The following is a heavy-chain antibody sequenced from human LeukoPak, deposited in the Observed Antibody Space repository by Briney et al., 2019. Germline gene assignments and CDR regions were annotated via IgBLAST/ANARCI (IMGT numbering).Heavy chain of an antibody. CDR2: IYYSGST. V-gene: IGHV4-39*01. CDR3: ASLGSDSRGDY. D-gene: IGHD3-16*01. CDR1: GGSISSSSYY. Sequence: SETLSLTCTVSGGSISSSSYYWGWIRQPPGKGLEWIGSIYYSGSTYYNPSLKSRVTISVDTSKNQFSLKLSSVTAADTAVYYCASLGSDSRGDYWGQGTLVTVSS. J-gene: IGHJ4*02.